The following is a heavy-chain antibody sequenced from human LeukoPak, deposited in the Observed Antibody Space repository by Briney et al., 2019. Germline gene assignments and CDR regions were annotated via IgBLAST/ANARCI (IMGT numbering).Heavy chain of an antibody. CDR1: GFTFDDYA. J-gene: IGHJ4*02. CDR3: AKGGGSELSYFFYY. CDR2: INWNSAFI. Sequence: PGRSLRLSCAASGFTFDDYAMHWVRQAPGKGLEWVSGINWNSAFIGYADSVKGRFTISRDNAKNSLYLQINSLRAEDMALYYCAKGGGSELSYFFYYWGQGTLVTVSS. V-gene: IGHV3-9*03. D-gene: IGHD3-16*02.